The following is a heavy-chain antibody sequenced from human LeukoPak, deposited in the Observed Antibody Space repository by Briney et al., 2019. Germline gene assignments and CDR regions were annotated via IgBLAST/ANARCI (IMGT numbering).Heavy chain of an antibody. CDR3: ARASFWESPINWFDP. CDR1: GYTFTSYD. J-gene: IGHJ5*02. Sequence: ASVTVSCKASGYTFTSYDINWVRQAPGQGLEWMGWINPKNGGANYAPSFQGRVTMTRDRSISTVYMELTRLTSDDTAVYYCARASFWESPINWFDPWGQGTLVTVSS. D-gene: IGHD3-16*01. CDR2: INPKNGGA. V-gene: IGHV1-2*07.